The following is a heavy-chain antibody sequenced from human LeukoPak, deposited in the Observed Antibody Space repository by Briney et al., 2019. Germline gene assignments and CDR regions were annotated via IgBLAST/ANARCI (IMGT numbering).Heavy chain of an antibody. CDR2: IKSKTDGGTT. V-gene: IGHV3-15*01. D-gene: IGHD5-18*01. J-gene: IGHJ6*02. CDR1: GFTFSNAW. CDR3: AKVVTTSYYYYYYGMDV. Sequence: PGGSLRLSCAASGFTFSNAWMSWVRQAPGKGLKWVGRIKSKTDGGTTDYAAPVQGRFTISRDDSKNTLYLQMNSLKTEDTAVYYCAKVVTTSYYYYYYGMDVWGQGTTVTVSS.